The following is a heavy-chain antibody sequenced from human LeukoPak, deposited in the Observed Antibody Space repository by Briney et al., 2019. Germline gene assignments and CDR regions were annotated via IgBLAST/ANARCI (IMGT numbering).Heavy chain of an antibody. V-gene: IGHV3-23*01. D-gene: IGHD6-13*01. Sequence: GGSLRLSCAASGFTFSIYAMSWVRQAPGKGVEWGSGISGSGGNTYYAHSVKGLFTISRDNSKNPLYLQMTSLRAEDTAVFYCAKDQRSSWYTQPDYWGQGTLVPVSS. CDR1: GFTFSIYA. J-gene: IGHJ4*02. CDR2: ISGSGGNT. CDR3: AKDQRSSWYTQPDY.